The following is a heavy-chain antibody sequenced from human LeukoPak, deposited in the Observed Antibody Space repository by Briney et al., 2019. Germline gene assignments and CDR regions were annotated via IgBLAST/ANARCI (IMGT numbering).Heavy chain of an antibody. J-gene: IGHJ3*02. D-gene: IGHD5-12*01. V-gene: IGHV1-2*02. CDR2: INPNSGGT. CDR3: AREGGPPTYSGYDLADAFDI. Sequence: GASVKVSCKASGYTFTGYYMHWVRQAPGQGLEWMGWINPNSGGTNYAQKFQGRVTMTRDTSISTAYMELSRLRSDDTAVYYCAREGGPPTYSGYDLADAFDIWGQGTMVTVSS. CDR1: GYTFTGYY.